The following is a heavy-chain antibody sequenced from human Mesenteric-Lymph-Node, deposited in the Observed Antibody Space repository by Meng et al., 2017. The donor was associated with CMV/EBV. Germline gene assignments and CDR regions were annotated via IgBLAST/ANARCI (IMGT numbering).Heavy chain of an antibody. CDR3: AKDSAVVTYYFDY. D-gene: IGHD3-22*01. J-gene: IGHJ4*02. V-gene: IGHV3-30*02. CDR1: GFTFNNFG. Sequence: GGSLRLSCAASGFTFNNFGIHWVRQALGKGLEWVAFIRYDGSNEYYTDSVKGRFTISRDNSKNTLYLQMNSLRAEDTAVYYCAKDSAVVTYYFDYWGQGTLVTVSS. CDR2: IRYDGSNE.